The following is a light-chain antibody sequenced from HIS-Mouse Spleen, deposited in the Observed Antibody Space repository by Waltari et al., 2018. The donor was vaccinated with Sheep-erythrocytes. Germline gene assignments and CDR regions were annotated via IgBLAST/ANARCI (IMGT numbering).Light chain of an antibody. CDR3: QQFNSYPLT. V-gene: IGKV1-13*02. CDR2: DAP. J-gene: IGKJ4*01. Sequence: AIQLTQSPSSLSASVRDRVTITCLARQGISSALAWYQQKPGKAPKLLINDAPSLESGVASRFSGSASGTDFTLTSSMLQPEDFASYYCQQFNSYPLTFGGGTKVEIK. CDR1: QGISSA.